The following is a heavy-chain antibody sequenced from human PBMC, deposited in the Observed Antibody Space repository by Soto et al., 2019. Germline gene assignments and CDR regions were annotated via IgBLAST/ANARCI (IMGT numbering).Heavy chain of an antibody. J-gene: IGHJ3*02. Sequence: SETLSLTCTVSGGSISSYYWSWIRQPPGKGLEWIAYIYYSGTSYNPSLKSRVSISLATPKNQFSLKLSSVTAADTAVYYFARTYDGSGPNSGGYGFDIWGQGTMVTVSS. CDR1: GGSISSYY. V-gene: IGHV4-59*01. D-gene: IGHD3-22*01. CDR2: IYYSGT. CDR3: ARTYDGSGPNSGGYGFDI.